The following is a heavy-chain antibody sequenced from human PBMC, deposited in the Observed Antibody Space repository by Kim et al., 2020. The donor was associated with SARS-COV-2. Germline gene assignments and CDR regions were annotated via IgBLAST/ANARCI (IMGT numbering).Heavy chain of an antibody. CDR2: INPSGGST. Sequence: ASVKVSCKASGYTFTSYYMHWVRQAPGQGLEWMGIINPSGGSTSYAQKFQGRVTMTRDTSTSTAYMELSSLRSEDTAVYYCARVGCSGGSCYSIDYWGQGTLDTVSS. CDR1: GYTFTSYY. J-gene: IGHJ4*02. D-gene: IGHD2-15*01. CDR3: ARVGCSGGSCYSIDY. V-gene: IGHV1-46*01.